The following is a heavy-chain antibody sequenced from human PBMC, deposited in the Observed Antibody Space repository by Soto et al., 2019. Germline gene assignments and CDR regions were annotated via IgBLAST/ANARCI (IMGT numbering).Heavy chain of an antibody. CDR1: GGSISSSSYY. Sequence: QLQLQESGPGLVKPSETLSLTCTVSGGSISSSSYYWGWIRQPPGKGLEWIGSIYYSGSTYYNPSLTSRVTVSIDTSTNQLSLTLSSVTAADTAVYYCARRVVSSSPTNYWFDPWGQGTLVTVSS. CDR2: IYYSGST. D-gene: IGHD6-13*01. CDR3: ARRVVSSSPTNYWFDP. J-gene: IGHJ5*02. V-gene: IGHV4-39*01.